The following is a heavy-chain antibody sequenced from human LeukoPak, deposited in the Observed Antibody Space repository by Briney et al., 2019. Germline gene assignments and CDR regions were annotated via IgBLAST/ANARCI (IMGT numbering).Heavy chain of an antibody. CDR1: GDSVSSTSAA. J-gene: IGHJ4*02. V-gene: IGHV6-1*01. CDR3: ASSTGWLNGH. CDR2: TYYRSKWYN. Sequence: SQTLSLTCAISGDSVSSTSAAWNWIRQSPSRGLEWLGRTYYRSKWYNDYAISVKSRITISPDTSKNQFSLQLNSVTPEDTAVYYCASSTGWLNGHWGQGTLVTVSS. D-gene: IGHD2-8*02.